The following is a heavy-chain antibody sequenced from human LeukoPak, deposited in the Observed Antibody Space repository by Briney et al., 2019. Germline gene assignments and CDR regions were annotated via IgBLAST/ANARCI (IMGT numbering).Heavy chain of an antibody. CDR2: IYPGDSDT. V-gene: IGHV5-51*01. J-gene: IGHJ4*02. D-gene: IGHD6-13*01. CDR3: ARETAGTFHFDF. Sequence: GESLKISCKGSGYSFTSYWIGRVRQMPGKAPEWMGIIYPGDSDTRYSPSFQGQVTISADKSIRTAYLQRSSLKASDTAIYYCARETAGTFHFDFWGQGTLVTVSS. CDR1: GYSFTSYW.